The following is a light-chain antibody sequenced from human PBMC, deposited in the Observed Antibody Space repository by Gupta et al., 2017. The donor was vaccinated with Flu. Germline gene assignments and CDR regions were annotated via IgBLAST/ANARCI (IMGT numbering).Light chain of an antibody. Sequence: QSVLTQPPSVSGTPGQRVTVSCSGSHSNIGGNTVNWYQQFPGAAPRLLIYSNIQRPSGVPDRFSGSKSGTSASLAISGLQAEDEADYFCATWDDSLRCPVFGGGTRLTVL. CDR1: HSNIGGNT. CDR2: SNI. CDR3: ATWDDSLRCPV. J-gene: IGLJ3*02. V-gene: IGLV1-44*01.